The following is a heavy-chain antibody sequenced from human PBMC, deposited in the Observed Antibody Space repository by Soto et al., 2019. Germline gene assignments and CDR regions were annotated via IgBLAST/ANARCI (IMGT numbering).Heavy chain of an antibody. CDR1: GFTFSSYA. D-gene: IGHD6-13*01. J-gene: IGHJ5*02. Sequence: QVQLVESGGGVVQPGRSLRLSCAASGFTFSSYAMHWVRQAPGKGLEWVAVISYDGSNKYYADSVKGRFTISRDNSKNTLYLQMNSLRAEDTAVYYCARDGLPYSSSWYGPLNWFDPRGQGTLVTVSS. V-gene: IGHV3-30-3*01. CDR3: ARDGLPYSSSWYGPLNWFDP. CDR2: ISYDGSNK.